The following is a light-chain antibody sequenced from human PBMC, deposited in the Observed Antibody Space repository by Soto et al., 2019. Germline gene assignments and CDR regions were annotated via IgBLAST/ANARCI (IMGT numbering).Light chain of an antibody. V-gene: IGLV1-40*01. CDR2: GNK. CDR1: SSNIGAGYD. Sequence: QSVLTQPPSVSGAPGQRVTISCTGGSSNIGAGYDVHWYQQRPGTAPKLLIYGNKKRPSGVPDRFSGSKSGTSAPLPITGLQAEDEADYYCQSYDSSLSVSYVFGTGTKVTVL. J-gene: IGLJ1*01. CDR3: QSYDSSLSVSYV.